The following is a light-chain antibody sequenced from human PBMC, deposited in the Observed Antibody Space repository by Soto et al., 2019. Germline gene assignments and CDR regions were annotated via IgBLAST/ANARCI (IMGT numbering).Light chain of an antibody. CDR2: AAS. V-gene: IGKV1-39*01. CDR3: QQRFSAPWT. J-gene: IGKJ1*01. Sequence: DIQMTQPPSSLSASVGDRGTITYRTSQSIDNYLNWYQQKPGKVPKLLIYAASSLQGGVPSRFSGSGSGTDFNLTISSLRTEDFATYYCQQRFSAPWTFGQGTKVDIK. CDR1: QSIDNY.